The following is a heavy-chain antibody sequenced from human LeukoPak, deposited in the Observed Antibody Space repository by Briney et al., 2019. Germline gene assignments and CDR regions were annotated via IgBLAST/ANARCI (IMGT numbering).Heavy chain of an antibody. V-gene: IGHV1-69*05. CDR2: IIPIFGTA. CDR1: GGTFSSYA. J-gene: IGHJ4*02. Sequence: ASVKVSCKASGGTFSSYAISWVRQAPGQGLEWMGRIIPIFGTANYAQKFQGRVTITTDESTSTAYMELSSLRSEDTAVYYCAREYCSGGSCYPYYFDYWGQGTLVTVSS. D-gene: IGHD2-15*01. CDR3: AREYCSGGSCYPYYFDY.